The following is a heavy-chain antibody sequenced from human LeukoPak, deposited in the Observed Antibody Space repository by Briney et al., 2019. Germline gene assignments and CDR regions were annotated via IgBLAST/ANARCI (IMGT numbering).Heavy chain of an antibody. CDR1: GFTFSSYG. Sequence: GGSLRLSCAASGFTFSSYGMSWVRQAPGKGLEWVSAISGSGGSTYYADSVKGRFTISRDNSKNTLYLQMNSLRAEDTAVYYCARGHYDSSGQSDYWGQGTLVTVSS. D-gene: IGHD3-22*01. V-gene: IGHV3-23*01. CDR2: ISGSGGST. CDR3: ARGHYDSSGQSDY. J-gene: IGHJ4*02.